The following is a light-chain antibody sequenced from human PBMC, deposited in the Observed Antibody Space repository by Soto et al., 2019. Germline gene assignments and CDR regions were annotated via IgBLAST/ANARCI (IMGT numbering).Light chain of an antibody. CDR1: SGSVSTSYY. CDR3: VLYMGSGISV. J-gene: IGLJ2*01. V-gene: IGLV8-61*01. Sequence: QTVVTQEPSFSVSHGGTVTLTCGLSSGSVSTSYYPSWYQQTPGQAPRTLIYNTYTRSSGVPDRFSASILGDKAALTITGAQADDESDYYCVLYMGSGISVFGGGTKLTVL. CDR2: NTY.